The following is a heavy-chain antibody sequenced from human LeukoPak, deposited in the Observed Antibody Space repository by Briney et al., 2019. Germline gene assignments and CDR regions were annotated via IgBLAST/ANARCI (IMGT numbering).Heavy chain of an antibody. D-gene: IGHD6-19*01. CDR1: GGSFSGYY. CDR2: INHSGST. J-gene: IGHJ4*02. V-gene: IGHV4-34*01. Sequence: SETLSLTCAVYGGSFSGYYWSWIRQPPGKGLEWIGEINHSGSTNYNPSLKSRVTISVDTSKNQLSLKLSSVTAADTAVYYCASRYSSGWWHYWGRGTLVTVSS. CDR3: ASRYSSGWWHY.